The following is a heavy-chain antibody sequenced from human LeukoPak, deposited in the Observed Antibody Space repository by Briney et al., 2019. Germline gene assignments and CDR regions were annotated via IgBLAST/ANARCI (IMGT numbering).Heavy chain of an antibody. V-gene: IGHV3-33*01. J-gene: IGHJ4*02. CDR2: IWYDGSNK. CDR3: ARDFSYGDYAPDPLDY. Sequence: GGSLRLSCAASGFTFSSYGMHWVRQAPGKGLEWVAVIWYDGSNKYYADSVKGRFTISRDNSKNTLYLQMNSLRAEDTAVYYCARDFSYGDYAPDPLDYWGQGTLVTVSS. CDR1: GFTFSSYG. D-gene: IGHD4-17*01.